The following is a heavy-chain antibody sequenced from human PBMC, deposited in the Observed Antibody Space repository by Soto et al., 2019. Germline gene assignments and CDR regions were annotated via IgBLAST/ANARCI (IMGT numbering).Heavy chain of an antibody. Sequence: QVQLQESGPGLVKPSGTLSLSCTVSGGSIRSYQWNWIRQPPGKGLEWIGYMFYSGIPHYNPSLKRRVTISLDTSKNQFSLNLSSVTAADTAVYFCARNLAPATYVFDSWGQGTPVTVSS. V-gene: IGHV4-59*01. CDR1: GGSIRSYQ. CDR2: MFYSGIP. CDR3: ARNLAPATYVFDS. J-gene: IGHJ4*02. D-gene: IGHD1-26*01.